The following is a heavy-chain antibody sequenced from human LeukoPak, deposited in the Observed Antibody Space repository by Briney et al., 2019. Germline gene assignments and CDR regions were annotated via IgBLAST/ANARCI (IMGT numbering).Heavy chain of an antibody. CDR2: FDPEDGET. CDR1: GYTLTELS. J-gene: IGHJ4*02. CDR3: ATGAKGYGSGSPPN. D-gene: IGHD3-10*01. V-gene: IGHV1-24*01. Sequence: ASVKVSCKVSGYTLTELSMHWVRQAPGKGLEWMGGFDPEDGETIYAQKFQGRVTMTEDTSTDTAYMELSSLRSEDTAVYYCATGAKGYGSGSPPNWGQGTLVTASS.